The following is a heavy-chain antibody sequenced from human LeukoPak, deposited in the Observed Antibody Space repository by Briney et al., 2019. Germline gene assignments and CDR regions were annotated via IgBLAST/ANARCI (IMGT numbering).Heavy chain of an antibody. Sequence: GGSLRLSCAASGFTFSSYAMSWVRQAPGKGLEWVSAISGSGGSTYYADSVKGRFTISRDNSKNTLYLQMNSLRAEDTAVYYCAKGTTMIVVVTSGFDYWGQGTLVTVSS. V-gene: IGHV3-23*01. CDR2: ISGSGGST. J-gene: IGHJ4*02. CDR1: GFTFSSYA. D-gene: IGHD3-22*01. CDR3: AKGTTMIVVVTSGFDY.